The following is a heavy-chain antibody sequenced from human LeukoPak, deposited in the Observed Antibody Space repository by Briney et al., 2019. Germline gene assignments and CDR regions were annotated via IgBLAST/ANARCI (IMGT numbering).Heavy chain of an antibody. V-gene: IGHV3-33*01. J-gene: IGHJ4*02. CDR1: GFAFSTYG. CDR3: ARAVGPLDY. Sequence: GRSLRLSCAASGFAFSTYGMHWVRQAPGKGLEWVAVIWYDGSIKYYGDSVKGRFTISRDNSENMMYLQMNGLRVEDTAVYYCARAVGPLDYWGQGTLVTVSS. CDR2: IWYDGSIK. D-gene: IGHD3-3*01.